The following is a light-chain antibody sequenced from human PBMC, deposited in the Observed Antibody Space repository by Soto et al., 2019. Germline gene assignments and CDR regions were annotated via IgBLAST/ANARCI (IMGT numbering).Light chain of an antibody. CDR2: GAS. CDR3: QQYGSSPYT. CDR1: QSVSSDY. Sequence: EIVLTQSPGTLSLSPGERATLSCRARQSVSSDYLAWYQQKPGQAPRLLVYGASNRATAIPDRFSGSGSGTDFALTISRLEPEDFAVYSCQQYGSSPYTFGQGTKLEI. J-gene: IGKJ2*01. V-gene: IGKV3-20*01.